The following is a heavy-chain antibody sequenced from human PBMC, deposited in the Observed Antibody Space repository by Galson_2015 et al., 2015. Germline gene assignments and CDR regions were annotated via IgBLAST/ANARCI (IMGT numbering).Heavy chain of an antibody. D-gene: IGHD2-2*01. V-gene: IGHV3-23*01. CDR3: AKYDCSSTSCYPLDH. J-gene: IGHJ4*02. Sequence: SLRLSCAASGFTFSNYAMTWVRQAPGKRLEWVSTISGSGGSTYYADSLKGRFTISRDNAKNTLYLQMNSLRAEDTAVYSCAKYDCSSTSCYPLDHWGQGTLVTVSS. CDR2: ISGSGGST. CDR1: GFTFSNYA.